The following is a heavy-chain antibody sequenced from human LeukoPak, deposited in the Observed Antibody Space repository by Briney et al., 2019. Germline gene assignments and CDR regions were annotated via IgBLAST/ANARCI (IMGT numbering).Heavy chain of an antibody. V-gene: IGHV6-1*01. Sequence: SQTLSLTCGISGDSVSSNSAAWNWIRQSPSRGLERLGRIFFRSKWYNDYAVSVQGRISINPDTSKNQFSLQLNSVTPEDTAIYYCARGNYNALDYWGQGTLVTVSS. J-gene: IGHJ4*02. CDR1: GDSVSSNSAA. CDR3: ARGNYNALDY. CDR2: IFFRSKWYN. D-gene: IGHD1-14*01.